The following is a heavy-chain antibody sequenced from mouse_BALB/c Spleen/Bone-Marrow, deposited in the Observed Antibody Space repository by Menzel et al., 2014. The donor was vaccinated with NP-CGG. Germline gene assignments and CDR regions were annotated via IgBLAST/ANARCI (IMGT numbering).Heavy chain of an antibody. CDR2: IDPANGNT. V-gene: IGHV14-3*02. Sequence: VERKRTGVEFVKTGASVKWFWTASGFNIKDTYMHWVKQRPEQGLEWIGRIDPANGNTKYDPKFQGKATITADTSSNTAYLQLSSLTSEDTAVYYCASYRYAWYFVVLSAATTAAIST. J-gene: IGHJ1*01. CDR3: ASYRYAWYFVV. CDR1: GFNIKDTY. D-gene: IGHD2-14*01.